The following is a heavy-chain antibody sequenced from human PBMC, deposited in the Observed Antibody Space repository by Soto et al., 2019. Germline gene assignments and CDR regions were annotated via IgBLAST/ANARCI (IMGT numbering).Heavy chain of an antibody. J-gene: IGHJ4*02. CDR1: GYTFTSYG. CDR2: ISAYNGNT. CDR3: ARDRGSYALGY. D-gene: IGHD1-26*01. V-gene: IGHV1-18*01. Sequence: QVQLVQSGAEVKKPGASVKVSCKASGYTFTSYGISWVRQAPGQGLEWMGWISAYNGNTNYAQKLQGRVTMTTDTAASTAYRELRSLRSDDTAVYYCARDRGSYALGYWGQGTLVTVSS.